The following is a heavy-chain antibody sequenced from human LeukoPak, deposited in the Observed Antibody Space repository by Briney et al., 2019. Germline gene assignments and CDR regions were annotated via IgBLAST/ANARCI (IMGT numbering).Heavy chain of an antibody. CDR1: GGSISSYY. V-gene: IGHV4-59*08. Sequence: SETLSLTCTVSGGSISSYYWSWIRQPPGKGLEWIGYIYFSGTTNYNPSLKSRVTISVDTSKSQFSLKLSSVTAADTAVYYCATMVQGIYTYFGSWGQGNLVAVSS. CDR3: ATMVQGIYTYFGS. D-gene: IGHD3-10*01. J-gene: IGHJ4*02. CDR2: IYFSGTT.